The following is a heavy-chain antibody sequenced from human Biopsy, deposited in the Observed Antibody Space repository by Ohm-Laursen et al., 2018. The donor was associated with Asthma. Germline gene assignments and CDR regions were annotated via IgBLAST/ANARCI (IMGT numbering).Heavy chain of an antibody. Sequence: AASVKVSCKVSGYTFTSYYMHWVRQAPGHGLEWMGMINPFGGSSNFAQKFQGRPTMTRDTSTRTVYMELSSLRSEDTAVYYCAREATSGEVPFGYFYALDVWGEGTTVTVSS. CDR1: GYTFTSYY. V-gene: IGHV1-46*01. CDR2: INPFGGSS. CDR3: AREATSGEVPFGYFYALDV. J-gene: IGHJ6*04. D-gene: IGHD2-2*01.